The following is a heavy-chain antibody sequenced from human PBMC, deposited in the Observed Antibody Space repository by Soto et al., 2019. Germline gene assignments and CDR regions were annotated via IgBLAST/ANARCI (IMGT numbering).Heavy chain of an antibody. D-gene: IGHD3-22*01. CDR1: GFTFHGST. CDR2: ISIKPNNYAT. J-gene: IGHJ4*02. V-gene: IGHV3-73*01. CDR3: VRAYENSNSYFDY. Sequence: GETLKISCVGSGFTFHGSTMHWVRQASGKGLEWIGLISIKPNNYATVYAASVTGRFTISRDDSNNTAYLQMNSLKTEDTAVYHCVRAYENSNSYFDYWGRGTLVTVSS.